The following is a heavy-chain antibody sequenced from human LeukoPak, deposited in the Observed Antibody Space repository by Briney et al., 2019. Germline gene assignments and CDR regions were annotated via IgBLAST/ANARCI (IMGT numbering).Heavy chain of an antibody. CDR2: IAFDGSTE. J-gene: IGHJ3*02. D-gene: IGHD5-18*01. V-gene: IGHV3-30*02. Sequence: GGSLRLSCAASGFTFSTYGMHWVRQAPGKGPEWVAFIAFDGSTEYYADSVKGRFIISRDNSKNTLYLQMDSLRAEDTAVYYCAKIRSALVFDSAFDIWGQGTLVIVSS. CDR3: AKIRSALVFDSAFDI. CDR1: GFTFSTYG.